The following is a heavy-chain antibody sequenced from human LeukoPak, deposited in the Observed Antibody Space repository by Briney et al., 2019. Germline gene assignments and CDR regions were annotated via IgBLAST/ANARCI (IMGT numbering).Heavy chain of an antibody. J-gene: IGHJ4*02. V-gene: IGHV3-21*01. CDR2: ISSSSSYI. D-gene: IGHD2-2*02. CDR3: ARDRDIVVLPVAIEYYPVDY. CDR1: GFTFSSYS. Sequence: GGSLRLSCAASGFTFSSYSMNWVRQAPGKGLEWVSSISSSSSYIYYADSVKGRFTISRDNAKNSLYLQMNSLRAEDTAVYYCARDRDIVVLPVAIEYYPVDYWGQGTLVTVSS.